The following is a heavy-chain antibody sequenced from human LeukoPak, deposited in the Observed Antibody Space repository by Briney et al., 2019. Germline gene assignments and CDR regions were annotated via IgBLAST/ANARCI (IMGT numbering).Heavy chain of an antibody. CDR1: GFTFSSYA. J-gene: IGHJ4*02. D-gene: IGHD3-10*01. Sequence: GGSLRLSCAASGFTFSSYAMSWVRQAPGRGLEWVSAISGSGGSTYYADSVKGRFTISRDNSKNTLYLQMNSLRAEDTAVYYCARAYGSGSYYHHSDYWGQGTLVTVSS. V-gene: IGHV3-23*01. CDR3: ARAYGSGSYYHHSDY. CDR2: ISGSGGST.